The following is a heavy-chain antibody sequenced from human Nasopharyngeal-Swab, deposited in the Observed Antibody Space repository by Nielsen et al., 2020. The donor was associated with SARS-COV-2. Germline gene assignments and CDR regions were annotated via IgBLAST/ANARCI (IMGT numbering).Heavy chain of an antibody. CDR3: VRGGLGTGLEN. Sequence: GESLKISCAASGSSFRSYWMHWVRQAPGKGLVWVSCINSDGTTTRYADSVKGRFTVSRDNAKNTLYLQMNSLRAEDTAVYYCVRGGLGTGLENWGQGTLVTVSS. J-gene: IGHJ4*02. CDR2: INSDGTTT. CDR1: GSSFRSYW. V-gene: IGHV3-74*01. D-gene: IGHD1-14*01.